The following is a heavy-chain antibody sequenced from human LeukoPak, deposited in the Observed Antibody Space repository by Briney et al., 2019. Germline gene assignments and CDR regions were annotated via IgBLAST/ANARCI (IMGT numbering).Heavy chain of an antibody. CDR3: ATDGAVAGTAYPEY. D-gene: IGHD6-19*01. CDR1: GYTFTGYY. V-gene: IGHV1-2*02. Sequence: ASVKVSCKASGYTFTGYYMHWVRQAPGQGLEWMGWIDPNSGGTNYALKFQGRVTMTRDTSSSTAYMELSRLRSDDTALYYCATDGAVAGTAYPEYWGQGTLVTVSS. J-gene: IGHJ4*02. CDR2: IDPNSGGT.